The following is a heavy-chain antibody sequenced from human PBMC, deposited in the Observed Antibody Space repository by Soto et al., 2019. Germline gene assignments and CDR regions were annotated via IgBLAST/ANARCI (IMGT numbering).Heavy chain of an antibody. Sequence: QVQLVQSGAEVKTPGSSVKVSCKASGGTFNSYSIDWVRQAPGQGFEWMGGIIPMSGRLNYAPRFQGRVTFSADKSTNTVYMEVNSLTHEDTAVDYCTRRGRQSANWFDPWGQGTLVTVSS. J-gene: IGHJ5*02. CDR3: TRRGRQSANWFDP. CDR2: IIPMSGRL. CDR1: GGTFNSYS. V-gene: IGHV1-69*06.